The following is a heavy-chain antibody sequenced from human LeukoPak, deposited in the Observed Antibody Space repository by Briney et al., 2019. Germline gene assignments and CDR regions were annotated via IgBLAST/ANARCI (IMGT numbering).Heavy chain of an antibody. V-gene: IGHV3-30*04. CDR3: ARDQMRLGGYCSGGSCYPSYYHYGMDV. D-gene: IGHD2-15*01. CDR1: GFTFSSYA. Sequence: PGGSLRLSCAASGFTFSSYAMHWVRQAPGKGLEWVAVISYDGSNKYYADSVKGRFTISRDNSKNTLYLQMNSLRAEDTAVYYCARDQMRLGGYCSGGSCYPSYYHYGMDVWGKGTTVTVSS. CDR2: ISYDGSNK. J-gene: IGHJ6*04.